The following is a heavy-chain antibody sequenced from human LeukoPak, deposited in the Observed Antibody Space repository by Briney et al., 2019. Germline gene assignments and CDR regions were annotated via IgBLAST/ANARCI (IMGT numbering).Heavy chain of an antibody. Sequence: GGSLRLSCAASGFTFSSYGMHWVRQAPGKGLEWVAVISYDGSNKYYADSVKGRFTISRDNSKNTLYLQMNSLRAEDTAVYYCARGAVGATTVDYWGQGTLVTVSS. CDR2: ISYDGSNK. V-gene: IGHV3-30*03. D-gene: IGHD1-26*01. J-gene: IGHJ4*02. CDR1: GFTFSSYG. CDR3: ARGAVGATTVDY.